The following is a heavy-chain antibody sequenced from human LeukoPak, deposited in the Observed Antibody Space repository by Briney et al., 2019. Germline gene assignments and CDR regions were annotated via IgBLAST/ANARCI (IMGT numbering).Heavy chain of an antibody. CDR1: GYTFTSSD. J-gene: IGHJ5*02. D-gene: IGHD2-15*01. V-gene: IGHV1-8*03. Sequence: GASVKVSCKXSGYTFTSSDINWVRQATGQGLEWMGWMNPNSGNTGYAQKFQGRVTITRNTSIGTAYMELSSLRSEDTAVYYCARAAATRGWFDPWGQGTLVTVSS. CDR3: ARAAATRGWFDP. CDR2: MNPNSGNT.